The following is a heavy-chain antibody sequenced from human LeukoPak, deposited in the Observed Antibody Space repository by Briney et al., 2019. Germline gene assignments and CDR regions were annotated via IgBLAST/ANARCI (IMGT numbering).Heavy chain of an antibody. CDR2: IYYSGST. CDR3: ARNYGSGSYLSLYYFDY. Sequence: PSETLSLTCTVSGGSISSYYWSWIRQPPGKGLEWIGYIYYSGSTNYNPSLKSRVPISVDTSKNQFSLKLSSVTAADTAVYYCARNYGSGSYLSLYYFDYWGQGTLVTVSS. CDR1: GGSISSYY. J-gene: IGHJ4*02. D-gene: IGHD3-10*01. V-gene: IGHV4-59*01.